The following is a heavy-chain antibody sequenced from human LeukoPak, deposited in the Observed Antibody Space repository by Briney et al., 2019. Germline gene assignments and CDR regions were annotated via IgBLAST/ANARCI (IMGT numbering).Heavy chain of an antibody. CDR3: ARDHIPGIAVAGTGDDAFDI. CDR2: ISYDGSNK. D-gene: IGHD6-19*01. V-gene: IGHV3-30-3*01. Sequence: PGGSLRLSCAASGFTFSSYAMHWVRQAPGKGLEWVAVISYDGSNKCYADSVKGRFTISRDNSKNTLYLQMNSLRAEDTAVYYCARDHIPGIAVAGTGDDAFDIWGQGTMVTVSS. J-gene: IGHJ3*02. CDR1: GFTFSSYA.